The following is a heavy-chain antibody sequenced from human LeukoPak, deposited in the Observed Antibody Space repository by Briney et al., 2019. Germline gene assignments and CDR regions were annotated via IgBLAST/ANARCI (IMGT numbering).Heavy chain of an antibody. Sequence: ASVKVSCKASGYTFTSYGISWVRQAPGQGLEWMGWISAYNGNTNYAQKFQGRVTITTDESTSTAYMELSSLRSEDTAVYYCARSRIAARPRWWFDPWGQGTLVTVSS. V-gene: IGHV1-18*01. CDR3: ARSRIAARPRWWFDP. CDR2: ISAYNGNT. D-gene: IGHD6-6*01. J-gene: IGHJ5*02. CDR1: GYTFTSYG.